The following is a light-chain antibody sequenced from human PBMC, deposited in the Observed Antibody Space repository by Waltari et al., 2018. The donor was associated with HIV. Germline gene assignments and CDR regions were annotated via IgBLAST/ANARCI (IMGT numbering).Light chain of an antibody. V-gene: IGKV3-15*01. CDR3: QQYNSWPPGNT. CDR2: AAS. J-gene: IGKJ2*01. Sequence: EIVMTQSPVTLSVSPGERATLSCRRSQSVSSQLAWYQQKPGQAPRLLIYAASTRATGTPARFSGSGSGTEFTLTISSLQPEDFAVYYCQQYNSWPPGNTFGQGTKLEIK. CDR1: QSVSSQ.